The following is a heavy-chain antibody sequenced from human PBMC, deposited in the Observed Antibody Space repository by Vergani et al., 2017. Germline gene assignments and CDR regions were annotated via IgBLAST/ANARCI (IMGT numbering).Heavy chain of an antibody. Sequence: EVQLVESGGGLVQPGGSLRLSCAVSGFTFSNFWMSWVRQAPGKGLEWVANINPDGSEKYYVDSVKGRFTISRDNSKTTLYLQMNSLRAEDTAVYYCAKRIQLWLSDYFDYWGQGTLVTVSS. J-gene: IGHJ4*02. CDR3: AKRIQLWLSDYFDY. D-gene: IGHD5-18*01. CDR2: INPDGSEK. CDR1: GFTFSNFW. V-gene: IGHV3-7*03.